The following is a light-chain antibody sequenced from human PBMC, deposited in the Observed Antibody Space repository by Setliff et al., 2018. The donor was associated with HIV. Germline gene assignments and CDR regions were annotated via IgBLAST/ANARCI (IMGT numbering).Light chain of an antibody. CDR1: DRDIGGYTY. V-gene: IGLV2-14*01. Sequence: QSALTQPASVSGSPGQSITISCSGTDRDIGGYTYVSWYQQHPGKAPKLILYEVRMRPSGVSNRFSGSKSATTASLTISGLQAEDEADYYCYSYVTTSTYVFGTGTKVTVL. CDR3: YSYVTTSTYV. CDR2: EVR. J-gene: IGLJ1*01.